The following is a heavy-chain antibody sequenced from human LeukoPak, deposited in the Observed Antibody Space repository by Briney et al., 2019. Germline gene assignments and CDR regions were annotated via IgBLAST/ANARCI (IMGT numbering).Heavy chain of an antibody. CDR2: IWYDGSNK. CDR3: AREARDGYNPKAFDY. J-gene: IGHJ4*02. Sequence: PGRSLRLSCAASGFTFSSYGMHWVRQAPGKGLEWVAVIWYDGSNKYYADSVKGRFTISRDNSKNTLYLQMNSLRAEDTAVYYCAREARDGYNPKAFDYWGQGTLVTVSS. D-gene: IGHD5-24*01. CDR1: GFTFSSYG. V-gene: IGHV3-33*01.